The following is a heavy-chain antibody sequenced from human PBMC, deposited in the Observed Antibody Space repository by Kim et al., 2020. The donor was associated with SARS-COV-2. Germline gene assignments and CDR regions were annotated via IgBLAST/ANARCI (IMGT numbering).Heavy chain of an antibody. V-gene: IGHV3-73*01. J-gene: IGHJ5*01. CDR1: GFTFSGSA. D-gene: IGHD3-16*01. Sequence: GGSLKLSCAASGFTFSGSAMHWVRQASGKGLEWVGRIRSNANSYAKAYAASGQGRFTRYRDDSTMTAYLNINRLEAADTAVYDCAIGCGWVGGLYRFD. CDR2: IRSNANSYAK. CDR3: AIGCGWVGGLYRFD.